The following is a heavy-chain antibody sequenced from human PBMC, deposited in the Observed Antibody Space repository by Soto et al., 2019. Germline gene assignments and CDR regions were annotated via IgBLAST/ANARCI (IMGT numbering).Heavy chain of an antibody. Sequence: QVQLVQSGAEVKKPGSSVKVSCKASGGPFSNDVITWVRQAPGQGLEWMGRIIPLLHIANYAQKFQGRVTITADRTTSTAYMELNSLRSEGTAVYYCARDSPIGSTFSGYDAIDYWGQGTLVTVSS. CDR1: GGPFSNDV. CDR2: IIPLLHIA. V-gene: IGHV1-69*04. D-gene: IGHD5-12*01. J-gene: IGHJ4*02. CDR3: ARDSPIGSTFSGYDAIDY.